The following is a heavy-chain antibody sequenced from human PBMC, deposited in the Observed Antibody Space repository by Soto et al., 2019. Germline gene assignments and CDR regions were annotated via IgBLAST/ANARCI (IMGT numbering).Heavy chain of an antibody. Sequence: QAHLVESGGGVVQPGRSLRLSCAASGFTFTSYGMHWVGQAPGTRLEGVAVISYDGGLQHYADSVKGRFTISRDNSKNMVLLQMNSLRAEDTAVYYCVSDRGYGHASVPYSWGQGTLVSVSS. CDR3: VSDRGYGHASVPYS. CDR2: ISYDGGLQ. CDR1: GFTFTSYG. D-gene: IGHD5-18*01. J-gene: IGHJ4*02. V-gene: IGHV3-30*03.